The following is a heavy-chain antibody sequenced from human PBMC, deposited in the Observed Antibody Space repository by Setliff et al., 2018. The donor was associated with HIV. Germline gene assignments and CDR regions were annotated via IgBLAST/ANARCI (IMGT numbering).Heavy chain of an antibody. CDR2: ILFDGTYK. D-gene: IGHD6-13*01. Sequence: GGSLRLSCAASGFTFSYYGVHWVRQAPGKGLDWVASILFDGTYKYYAASVKGRFTISRGNSKNTLFLQMGSLRTEDTAVYFCAKNLYSSIWSPLDYWGQGTLVTVSS. CDR1: GFTFSYYG. CDR3: AKNLYSSIWSPLDY. J-gene: IGHJ4*02. V-gene: IGHV3-30*02.